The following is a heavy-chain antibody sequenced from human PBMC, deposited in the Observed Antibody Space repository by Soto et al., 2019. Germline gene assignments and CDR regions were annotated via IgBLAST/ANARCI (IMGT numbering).Heavy chain of an antibody. CDR1: GGSISSYY. CDR2: IYYSGST. J-gene: IGHJ6*02. CDR3: ATTPFGVVTPGYYYYGMDV. V-gene: IGHV4-59*01. D-gene: IGHD3-3*01. Sequence: SETLSLTCTGSGGSISSYYWSWIRQPPGKGLEWIGYIYYSGSTNYNPSLKSRVTISVDTSKNQFSLKLSSVTAADTAVYYCATTPFGVVTPGYYYYGMDVWGQGIPVTVSS.